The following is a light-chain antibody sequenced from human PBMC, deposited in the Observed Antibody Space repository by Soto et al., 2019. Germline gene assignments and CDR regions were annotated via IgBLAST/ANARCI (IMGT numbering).Light chain of an antibody. Sequence: QSALTQPASVSGSPGQSITISCTGTSSDVGGYNYVSWYQQHPGKAPKVIIYEVSDRPSGVSNRFSGSKSGNTASLTISGLQAEDEADYYCSSYTTSSTDVFGTGTKLTVL. CDR3: SSYTTSSTDV. J-gene: IGLJ1*01. CDR2: EVS. CDR1: SSDVGGYNY. V-gene: IGLV2-14*01.